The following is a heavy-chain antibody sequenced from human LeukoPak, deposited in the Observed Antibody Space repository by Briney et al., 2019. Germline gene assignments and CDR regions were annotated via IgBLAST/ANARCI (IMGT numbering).Heavy chain of an antibody. J-gene: IGHJ5*02. D-gene: IGHD3-10*01. V-gene: IGHV4-31*03. CDR1: GGSISSGGYY. CDR3: NRGTMVRGVITQFDP. Sequence: SETLSLTCNVSGGSISSGGYYWSWIRQHPGKGLEWIGYIYYSGSTYYNPSLKSRVTISVDTSKNQFSLKLSSVTAADTAVYYCNRGTMVRGVITQFDPWGQGTLVTVSS. CDR2: IYYSGST.